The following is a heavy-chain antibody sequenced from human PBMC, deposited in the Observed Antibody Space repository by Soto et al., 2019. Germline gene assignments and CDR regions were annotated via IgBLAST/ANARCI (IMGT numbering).Heavy chain of an antibody. V-gene: IGHV4-59*01. CDR2: IYYSGST. D-gene: IGHD2-15*01. CDR3: ARTSGGRWNHWDYYGMDV. Sequence: QVQLQESGPGLVKPSETLSLTCTVSGGSISSYYWSWIRQPPGKGLEWIGYIYYSGSTNYNPSLKSRVTISVDXXKXQXXLKLSSVTAADTAVYYCARTSGGRWNHWDYYGMDVWGQGTTVTVSS. J-gene: IGHJ6*02. CDR1: GGSISSYY.